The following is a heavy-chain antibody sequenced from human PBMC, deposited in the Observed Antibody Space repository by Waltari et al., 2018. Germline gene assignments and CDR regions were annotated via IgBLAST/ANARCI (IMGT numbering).Heavy chain of an antibody. D-gene: IGHD6-6*01. J-gene: IGHJ6*02. Sequence: LQLQESGPGLVKPSETLSLTCTVSGGSISSSSYYWGWIRQPPGKGLEWVANIKQDGSGKYYVDSVKGRFTISRDNAKNSLYLQMNSLRAEDTAVYYCAGGDSSSSGYYYYYYGMDVWGQGTTVTVSS. V-gene: IGHV3-7*01. CDR2: IKQDGSGK. CDR1: GGSISSSSYY. CDR3: AGGDSSSSGYYYYYYGMDV.